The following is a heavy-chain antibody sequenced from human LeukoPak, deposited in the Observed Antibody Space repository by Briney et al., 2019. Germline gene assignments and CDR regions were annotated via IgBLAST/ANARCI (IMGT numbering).Heavy chain of an antibody. J-gene: IGHJ5*02. CDR1: GFTFSSYA. Sequence: GGSLRLSCAASGFTFSSYAMTWVRQAPGMGLEWVSTISGGGGSTYYADSVKGRFTISRDNSKNTLYLQMNNLRAEDTAVYYCAKDHRVGQLLLLPWGQGTLVTVSS. CDR3: AKDHRVGQLLLLP. CDR2: ISGGGGST. D-gene: IGHD2-15*01. V-gene: IGHV3-23*01.